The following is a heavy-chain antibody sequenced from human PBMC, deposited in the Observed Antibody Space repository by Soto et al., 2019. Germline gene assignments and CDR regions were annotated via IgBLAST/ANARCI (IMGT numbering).Heavy chain of an antibody. CDR3: ARDLSH. CDR2: INGASTTT. Sequence: DVQLVGSGGGLVQPGGSLRLSCVASGFPFSSYAMHWVRQAPGKGLEWISYINGASTTTFYADSVKGRFTVSRENAKNSVYLQISSLRHEDTAFYYCARDLSHWGQGMLVTVSS. J-gene: IGHJ4*02. V-gene: IGHV3-48*02. CDR1: GFPFSSYA.